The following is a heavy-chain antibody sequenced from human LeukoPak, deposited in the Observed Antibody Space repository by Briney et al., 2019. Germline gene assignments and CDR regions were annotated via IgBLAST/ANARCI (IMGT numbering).Heavy chain of an antibody. D-gene: IGHD2-2*01. CDR2: IYPSDSTT. CDR1: GHTYTNYW. V-gene: IGHV5-51*01. J-gene: IGHJ4*02. CDR3: ARRYCSSFACFSPLDY. Sequence: GESLKISCKGSGHTYTNYWIGWGRQMPGKGLEWMGTIYPSDSTTRYSPSFQGQVTISADKSFSTAYLQWSSLKASDTGMYYCARRYCSSFACFSPLDYWGQGTLVTVSS.